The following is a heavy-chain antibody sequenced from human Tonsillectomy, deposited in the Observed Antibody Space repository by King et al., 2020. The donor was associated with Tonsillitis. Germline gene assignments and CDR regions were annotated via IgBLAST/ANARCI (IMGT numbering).Heavy chain of an antibody. Sequence: VQLVESGGGLVQPGGSLRLSCAASGFTFSSYAMSWVRQAPGKGLEWGSAISGSGGSTYYADSGKGRFTISRDNSKNTLYLQLNSLRAEDTAVYYCAKGGCSSTSCYYDCDYWGQGTLVTVSS. V-gene: IGHV3-23*04. CDR3: AKGGCSSTSCYYDCDY. CDR2: ISGSGGST. D-gene: IGHD2-2*01. J-gene: IGHJ4*02. CDR1: GFTFSSYA.